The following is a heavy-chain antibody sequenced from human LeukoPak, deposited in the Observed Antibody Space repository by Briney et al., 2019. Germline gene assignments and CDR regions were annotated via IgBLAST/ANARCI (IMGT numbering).Heavy chain of an antibody. J-gene: IGHJ4*02. CDR1: GFTFSSYS. D-gene: IGHD3-22*01. Sequence: GGSLRLSCAASGFTFSSYSMNWVRQAPGKGLEWVSSISSSSSYIYYADSVKGRFTISRDNAKNSLYLQMNSLRAEDTAVYYCARAPMIVVVSPFDYWGQGTLVTVSS. V-gene: IGHV3-21*01. CDR3: ARAPMIVVVSPFDY. CDR2: ISSSSSYI.